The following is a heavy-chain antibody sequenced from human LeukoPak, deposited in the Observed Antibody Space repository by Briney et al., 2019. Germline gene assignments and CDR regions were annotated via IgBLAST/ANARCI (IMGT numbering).Heavy chain of an antibody. CDR3: AKEWDGSV. J-gene: IGHJ6*04. V-gene: IGHV3-7*03. CDR1: GFTVSNKY. CDR2: IKQDGSEK. D-gene: IGHD1-26*01. Sequence: TGGSLRLSCAASGFTVSNKYMTWVRQAPGKGLEWVANIKQDGSEKYYVDSVKGRFTISRDNAKNSLYLQMNSLRAEDTAVYYCAKEWDGSVWGKGTTVTVSS.